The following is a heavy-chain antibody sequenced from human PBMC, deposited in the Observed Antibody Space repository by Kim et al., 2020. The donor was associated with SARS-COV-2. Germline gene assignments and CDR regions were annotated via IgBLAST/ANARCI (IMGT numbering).Heavy chain of an antibody. Sequence: GGSLRPSCAASGFTFSGSAIHWVRQASGKGLEWVGRIRSKANGYATAYAASVKGRFTISRDDSKNTAYLQMNSLKTEDTAVYYCTSVPGTTLAFWDAFDIWGQGTMVTVSS. CDR3: TSVPGTTLAFWDAFDI. CDR2: IRSKANGYAT. CDR1: GFTFSGSA. D-gene: IGHD1-1*01. J-gene: IGHJ3*02. V-gene: IGHV3-73*01.